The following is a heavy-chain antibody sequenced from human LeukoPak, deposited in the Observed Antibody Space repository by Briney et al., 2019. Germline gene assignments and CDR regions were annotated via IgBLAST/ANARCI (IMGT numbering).Heavy chain of an antibody. J-gene: IGHJ3*02. CDR1: GFTFSDYY. V-gene: IGHV3-11*04. CDR2: ISISGFTV. Sequence: PGGSLRLSCAASGFTFSDYYMNWVRQAPGKGLEWISYISISGFTVYYADTVKGRFTISRDNAKNSLYLQMNSLRAEDTAVYYCARAKVVQDAFDIWGQGTMVTVSS. D-gene: IGHD2-15*01. CDR3: ARAKVVQDAFDI.